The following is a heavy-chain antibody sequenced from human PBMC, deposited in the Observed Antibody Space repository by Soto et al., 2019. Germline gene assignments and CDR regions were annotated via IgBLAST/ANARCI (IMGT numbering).Heavy chain of an antibody. CDR1: GGSISSGGYY. V-gene: IGHV4-31*03. D-gene: IGHD2-21*02. J-gene: IGHJ6*02. CDR2: IYYSGST. CDR3: ARDILAYCGGDCYSHPHGYYYYYGMDV. Sequence: SETLSLTCTVSGGSISSGGYYWSWIRQHPGKGLERIGYIYYSGSTYYNPSLKSRVTISVDTSKNQFSLKLSSVTAADTAVYYCARDILAYCGGDCYSHPHGYYYYYGMDVWGQGTTVTVSS.